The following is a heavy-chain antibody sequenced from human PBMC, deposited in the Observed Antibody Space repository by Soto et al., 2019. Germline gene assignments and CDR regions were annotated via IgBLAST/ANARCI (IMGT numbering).Heavy chain of an antibody. Sequence: LRLSCAASGFIFSSFGVRWVRQSPGKGLEWVAVTSFDGSEKFYAESVRGRFNISRDNSKNTVYLHMNSLRPEDTAMYYCARDQRPNSSSLYYYFYGMDVWGQGTTVTVSS. CDR2: TSFDGSEK. D-gene: IGHD6-13*01. CDR1: GFIFSSFG. CDR3: ARDQRPNSSSLYYYFYGMDV. J-gene: IGHJ6*02. V-gene: IGHV3-30*03.